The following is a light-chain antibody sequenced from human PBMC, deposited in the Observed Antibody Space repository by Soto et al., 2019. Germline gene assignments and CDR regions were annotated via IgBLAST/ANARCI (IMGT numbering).Light chain of an antibody. J-gene: IGLJ2*01. Sequence: QPVLTQSPSASASLGASVKLTCTLSSGHSSYAIAWHQQQPEKGPRYLVRLNSDGSHSKGDGIPDRFSGSSSGAKRYLTISSLRSEDEADYYCQTWDTGIVVFGGGTKLTVL. V-gene: IGLV4-69*01. CDR1: SGHSSYA. CDR3: QTWDTGIVV. CDR2: LNSDGSH.